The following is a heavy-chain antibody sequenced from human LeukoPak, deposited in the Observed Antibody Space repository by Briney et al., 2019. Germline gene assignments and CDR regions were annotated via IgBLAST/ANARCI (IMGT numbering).Heavy chain of an antibody. D-gene: IGHD2-21*02. CDR2: IYYGGST. Sequence: SETLSLTCTVSGGSISSGGYYWSWIRQHPGKGLEWIGYIYYGGSTYYNPSLKSRVTISVDTSKNQFSLKLSSVTAADTAVYYCARGCGGDCYFGYDYWGQGTLVTVSS. CDR3: ARGCGGDCYFGYDY. V-gene: IGHV4-31*03. CDR1: GGSISSGGYY. J-gene: IGHJ4*02.